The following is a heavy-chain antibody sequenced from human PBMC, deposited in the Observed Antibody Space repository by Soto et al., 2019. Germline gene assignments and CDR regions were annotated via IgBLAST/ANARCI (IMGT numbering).Heavy chain of an antibody. J-gene: IGHJ4*02. D-gene: IGHD1-7*01. V-gene: IGHV1-3*01. CDR2: INAGNGNT. Sequence: QVQLVQSGAEVKKPGASVKVSCKASGYTFTSYAMHWVRQAPGQRLEWMGWINAGNGNTKYSQKFQGRVTITRDTSASTAYMELSSLRSEDTAVYYCARPTKESLYTYNWNYDLDYWGQGTLVTVSS. CDR1: GYTFTSYA. CDR3: ARPTKESLYTYNWNYDLDY.